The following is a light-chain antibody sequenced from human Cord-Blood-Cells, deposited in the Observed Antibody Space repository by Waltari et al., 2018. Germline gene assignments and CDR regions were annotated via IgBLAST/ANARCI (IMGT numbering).Light chain of an antibody. V-gene: IGKV1-39*01. Sequence: DIQMTQSPSSLSASVGDRVTITCRASQSISSYLNWYQQKPGKAPKLLIYAASSLQSGVPPRCSGSGPGTEFTLTISSLLADDFATYYSHQSCSTPYTFGQGTKLEIK. CDR2: AAS. CDR1: QSISSY. J-gene: IGKJ2*01. CDR3: HQSCSTPYT.